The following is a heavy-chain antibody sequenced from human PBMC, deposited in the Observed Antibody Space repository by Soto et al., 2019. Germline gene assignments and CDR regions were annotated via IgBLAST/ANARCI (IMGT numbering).Heavy chain of an antibody. V-gene: IGHV3-48*03. D-gene: IGHD5-18*01. CDR2: ISSSGSTI. CDR1: KFTFSSYE. Sequence: GGSLRLSCVASKFTFSSYEMNWVRQAPGKGLEWVSYISSSGSTIYYADSVKGRFSISRDNTKNSLYLQMNSLRAEDTAVYYCAREYNYGHFDYWGQGTLVTVSS. CDR3: AREYNYGHFDY. J-gene: IGHJ4*02.